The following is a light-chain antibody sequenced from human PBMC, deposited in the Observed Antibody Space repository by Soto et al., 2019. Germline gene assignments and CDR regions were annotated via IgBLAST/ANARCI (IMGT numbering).Light chain of an antibody. CDR2: YAS. V-gene: IGKV3-11*01. CDR3: QQRSNWPPIT. J-gene: IGKJ5*01. CDR1: QSVSSY. Sequence: EMVLPQSPATLSWSPGEGATLSCSASQSVSSYLVWYQQKPGQAPRLLIYYASNSATGIPARLSGSGSATDFTLTISSLEPEDFAVYYCQQRSNWPPITFGQGTRLEIK.